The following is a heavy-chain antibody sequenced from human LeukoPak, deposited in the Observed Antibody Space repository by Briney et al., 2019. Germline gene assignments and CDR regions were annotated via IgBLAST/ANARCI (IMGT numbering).Heavy chain of an antibody. CDR2: IRSSSSTI. J-gene: IGHJ2*01. CDR1: GFTFSSYS. CDR3: ARVKGDHMRGYFDL. D-gene: IGHD1-14*01. V-gene: IGHV3-48*01. Sequence: GSLRLSCAASGFTFSSYSMNWVRQAPGKGLEWVSYIRSSSSTIYYADSVKGRFTISRENAENSLYLQMNSLRAGDTAVYYCARVKGDHMRGYFDLWGRGTLVTVSS.